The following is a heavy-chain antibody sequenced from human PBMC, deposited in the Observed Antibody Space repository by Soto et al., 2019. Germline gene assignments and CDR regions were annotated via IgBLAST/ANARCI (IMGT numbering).Heavy chain of an antibody. D-gene: IGHD3-3*01. CDR3: AHRRAFIGVVYGMDV. CDR2: IYWDDDK. J-gene: IGHJ6*02. Sequence: QITLKESGPTLVEPTQTLTLTCAFSGFSLTTVGVGVGWIRQPPGKALEWLALIYWDDDKRYSPSLKTRLSITKDTSKNQVVLMMTNMDPVDTGTYYCAHRRAFIGVVYGMDVWGQGTTVTVSS. CDR1: GFSLTTVGVG. V-gene: IGHV2-5*02.